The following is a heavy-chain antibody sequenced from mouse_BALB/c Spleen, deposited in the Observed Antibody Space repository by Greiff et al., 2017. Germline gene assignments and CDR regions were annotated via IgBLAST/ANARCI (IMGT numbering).Heavy chain of an antibody. CDR1: GYTFTSYW. CDR2: IYPGDGDT. V-gene: IGHV1-87*01. J-gene: IGHJ2*01. CDR3: ARGYDEGYYFDY. D-gene: IGHD2-14*01. Sequence: VQLQQSGAELARPGASVKLSCKASGYTFTSYWMQWVKQRPGQGLEWIGAIYPGDGDTRYTQKFKGKATLTADKSSSTAYMQLSSLASEDSAVYYCARGYDEGYYFDYWGQGTTRTVSS.